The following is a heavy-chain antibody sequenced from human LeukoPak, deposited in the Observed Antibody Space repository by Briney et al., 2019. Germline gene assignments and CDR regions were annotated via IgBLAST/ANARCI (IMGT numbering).Heavy chain of an antibody. Sequence: KSGGSLRLSCAASGFTFSSYIMNWVRQAPGKGLEWVSSISSSSSYIYYADSVKGRFTISRDNAKNSLYLQMNSLRAEDTAVYYCASVGYCSSTSCKAGGYGMDVWGQGTTVTVSS. D-gene: IGHD2-2*01. CDR2: ISSSSSYI. V-gene: IGHV3-21*01. J-gene: IGHJ6*02. CDR3: ASVGYCSSTSCKAGGYGMDV. CDR1: GFTFSSYI.